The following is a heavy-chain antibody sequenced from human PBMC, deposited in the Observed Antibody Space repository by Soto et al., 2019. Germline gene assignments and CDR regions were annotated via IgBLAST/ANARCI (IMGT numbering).Heavy chain of an antibody. V-gene: IGHV1-69*12. D-gene: IGHD3-22*01. CDR3: ARPNDSSGYYSWFDP. Sequence: QVQLVQSGAEVKKPGSSVKVSCKASGGTFSSYAISWVRQAPGQGLEWMGGIIPIFGTANYAQKFQGRVTSTADESTSTAYRELSSLRSEDTAVYYCARPNDSSGYYSWFDPWGQGTLVTVSS. CDR1: GGTFSSYA. J-gene: IGHJ5*02. CDR2: IIPIFGTA.